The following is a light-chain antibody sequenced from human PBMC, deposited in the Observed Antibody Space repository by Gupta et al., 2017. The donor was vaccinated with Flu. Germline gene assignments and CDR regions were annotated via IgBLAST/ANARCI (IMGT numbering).Light chain of an antibody. V-gene: IGLV2-14*01. CDR3: YAYTISITLA. CDR1: SSDVGGYNY. Sequence: SALTQPASVSGSPGQSITIPCTGTSSDVGGYNYVSWHHPHPAKAHNLMIYEVSNRTAEVATSFSGSKAVNTSSLTISGLPAEDEADYYCYAYTISITLAFGGGTKLTVL. J-gene: IGLJ3*02. CDR2: EVS.